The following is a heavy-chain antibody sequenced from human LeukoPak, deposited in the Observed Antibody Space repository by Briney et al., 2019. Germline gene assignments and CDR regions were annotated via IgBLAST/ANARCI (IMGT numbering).Heavy chain of an antibody. CDR1: GFTFSSYW. CDR3: AKDFASGYYSYYFDY. V-gene: IGHV3-23*01. J-gene: IGHJ4*02. CDR2: ISGSGGST. D-gene: IGHD3-22*01. Sequence: GGSLRLSCAASGFTFSSYWMSWVRQAPGKGLEWVSAISGSGGSTYYADSVRGRFTISRDNSKNTLYLQMNSLRAEDTAVYYCAKDFASGYYSYYFDYWGQGTLVTVSS.